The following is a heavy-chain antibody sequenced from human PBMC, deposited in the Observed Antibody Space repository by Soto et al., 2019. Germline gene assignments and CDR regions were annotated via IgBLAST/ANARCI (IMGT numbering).Heavy chain of an antibody. V-gene: IGHV3-30-3*01. CDR1: GFTFSTYA. CDR2: ISYDGNNK. J-gene: IGHJ6*02. CDR3: ARPVEPFYYYGMDV. Sequence: GGSLRLSCAASGFTFSTYAMEWVRQAPGKGLDWVALISYDGNNKYYADSVRGRFTISRDNSKNTLYLQMNTLRPEDTALYFCARPVEPFYYYGMDVWGQGTTVTVSS.